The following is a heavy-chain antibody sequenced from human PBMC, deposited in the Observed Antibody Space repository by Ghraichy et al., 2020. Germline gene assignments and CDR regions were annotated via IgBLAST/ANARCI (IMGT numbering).Heavy chain of an antibody. CDR1: GFTFSSYG. J-gene: IGHJ6*02. V-gene: IGHV3-33*01. Sequence: GGSLRLSCAASGFTFSSYGMHWVRQAPGKGLEWVAVIWYDGSNKYYADSVKGRFTISRDNSKNTLYLQMNSLRAEDTAVYYCARSKTTKRIAVAGTRFTYYYYGMDVWGQGTTVTVSS. CDR3: ARSKTTKRIAVAGTRFTYYYYGMDV. CDR2: IWYDGSNK. D-gene: IGHD6-19*01.